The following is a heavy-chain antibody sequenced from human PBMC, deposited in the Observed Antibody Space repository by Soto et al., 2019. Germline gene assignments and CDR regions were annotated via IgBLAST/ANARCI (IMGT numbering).Heavy chain of an antibody. CDR1: GFAFSDYP. Sequence: PGGSLRLSCAASGFAFSDYPMSWVRQAPGKGLEWVASIKEGGNNKYYVDSVKGRFTISRDNSKNTLYLQINSLRYEDTAVYYCARGDREDIAVVVGARPGEYGVDVWGQGTTVTVSS. V-gene: IGHV3-7*02. CDR3: ARGDREDIAVVVGARPGEYGVDV. J-gene: IGHJ6*02. D-gene: IGHD2-15*01. CDR2: IKEGGNNK.